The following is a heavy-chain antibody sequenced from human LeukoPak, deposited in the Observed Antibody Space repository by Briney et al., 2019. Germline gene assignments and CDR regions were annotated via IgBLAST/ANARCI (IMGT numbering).Heavy chain of an antibody. J-gene: IGHJ1*01. Sequence: GGSLRLSCAASGFTFGSYGMSWVRQAPGRGLEWVSFITPNADRASYADSVEGRFTISRDDPRNTLYMQMNSLRDEDTAVYYCAIMHGYYDGSGYWVQWGQGTLVTVSS. CDR2: ITPNADRA. D-gene: IGHD3-22*01. CDR3: AIMHGYYDGSGYWVQ. CDR1: GFTFGSYG. V-gene: IGHV3-23*01.